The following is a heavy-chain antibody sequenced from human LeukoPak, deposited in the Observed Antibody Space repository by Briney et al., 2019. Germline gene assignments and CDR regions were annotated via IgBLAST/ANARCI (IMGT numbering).Heavy chain of an antibody. Sequence: GRSLGLSCAASGFTFDDYAMHWVRQAPGKGLEWVSGISWNSGSIGYADSVKGRFTISRDNAKNSLYLQMNGLRAEDMALYYCAKDMGDYYDSSGLTYAFDIWGQGTMVTVSS. CDR3: AKDMGDYYDSSGLTYAFDI. D-gene: IGHD3-22*01. CDR2: ISWNSGSI. V-gene: IGHV3-9*03. J-gene: IGHJ3*02. CDR1: GFTFDDYA.